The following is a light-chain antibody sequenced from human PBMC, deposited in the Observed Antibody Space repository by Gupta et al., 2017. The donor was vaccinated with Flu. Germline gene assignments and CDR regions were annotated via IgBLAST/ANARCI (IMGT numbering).Light chain of an antibody. Sequence: QSALTQPRSVSVSPGQSVTISCTGTTSDVGAYTYVSWYQQHTGKAPKLILYDVSKRPSGVPDRFSASKSGTTASLNISGLQAEDEADYHCSSYAGSNTWVFGGGTKLTVL. CDR1: TSDVGAYTY. CDR3: SSYAGSNTWV. V-gene: IGLV2-11*01. J-gene: IGLJ3*02. CDR2: DVS.